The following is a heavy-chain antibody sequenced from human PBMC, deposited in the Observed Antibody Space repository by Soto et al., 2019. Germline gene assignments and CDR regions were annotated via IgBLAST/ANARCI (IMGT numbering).Heavy chain of an antibody. D-gene: IGHD2-2*01. Sequence: PGGSLRXSCAASGFTFSSYAMHWVRQAPGKGLEWVAVISYDGSNKYYADSVKGRFTISRDNSKNTLYLQMNSLRAEDTAVYYCARGGDCISTSCKNYYYYGMDVWGQGTTVTVSS. CDR2: ISYDGSNK. CDR3: ARGGDCISTSCKNYYYYGMDV. J-gene: IGHJ6*02. V-gene: IGHV3-30-3*01. CDR1: GFTFSSYA.